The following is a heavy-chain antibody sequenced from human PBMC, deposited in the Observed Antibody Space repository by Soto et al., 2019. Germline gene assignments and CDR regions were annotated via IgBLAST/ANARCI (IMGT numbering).Heavy chain of an antibody. J-gene: IGHJ5*02. CDR3: ARVGIAAAGTFGNWFDP. D-gene: IGHD6-13*01. CDR1: GFTFSSYS. Sequence: GGSLRLSCAASGFTFSSYSMNWVRQAPGKGLEWVSSISSSSSYIYYADSVKGRFTISRDNAKNSLYLQMNSLRAEDTAVYYCARVGIAAAGTFGNWFDPWGHGTLVTVSS. V-gene: IGHV3-21*01. CDR2: ISSSSSYI.